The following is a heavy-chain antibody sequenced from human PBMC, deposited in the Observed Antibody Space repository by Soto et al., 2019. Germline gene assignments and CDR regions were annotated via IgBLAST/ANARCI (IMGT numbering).Heavy chain of an antibody. J-gene: IGHJ4*02. Sequence: EVQLLESGGGLVQPGGSLRLSCAASGFTFSSYAMSWVRQAPGKGLEWVSAISGSGGSTYYADSVKGRFTISRDNSKNTLYLQMNSLRAEDTAVYYCAKDHANYYDSSGYYYVWDYWGQGTLVTVSS. CDR2: ISGSGGST. CDR1: GFTFSSYA. CDR3: AKDHANYYDSSGYYYVWDY. V-gene: IGHV3-23*01. D-gene: IGHD3-22*01.